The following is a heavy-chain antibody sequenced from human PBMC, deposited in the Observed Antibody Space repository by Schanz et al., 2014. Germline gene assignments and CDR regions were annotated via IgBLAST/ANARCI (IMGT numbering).Heavy chain of an antibody. J-gene: IGHJ3*02. Sequence: QVQLVESGGGLVKPGGSLRLSCTASGFTFRDYQMTWIRQAPGKGLEWLSYISRDGTTSYYADSVKGRFTISRDNAKNSLYLEMTSLRGEDTALYYCAKDPHKDYGGKPQTFDIWGQGTMVTVSS. V-gene: IGHV3-11*04. D-gene: IGHD4-17*01. CDR1: GFTFRDYQ. CDR3: AKDPHKDYGGKPQTFDI. CDR2: ISRDGTTS.